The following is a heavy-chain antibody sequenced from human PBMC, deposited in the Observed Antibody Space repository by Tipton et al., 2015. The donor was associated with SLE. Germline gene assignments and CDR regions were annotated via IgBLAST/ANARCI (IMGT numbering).Heavy chain of an antibody. CDR2: ISGIGGST. CDR3: AKEGSGVFDI. CDR1: GFIFGSYV. V-gene: IGHV3-23*01. J-gene: IGHJ3*02. Sequence: SLRLSCAASGFIFGSYVMGWVRQAPGKGLEWVSTISGIGGSTYYADSVKGRFTISRDNSKNTLYLQMSSLRSEDTAVYYCAKEGSGVFDIWGQGTMVTVSS.